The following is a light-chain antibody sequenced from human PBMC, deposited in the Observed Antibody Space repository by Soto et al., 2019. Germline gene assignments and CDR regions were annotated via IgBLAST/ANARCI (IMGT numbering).Light chain of an antibody. Sequence: DIQMTQSPSTPSASIGDRVTITCRASHSLDNFLAWYQQKPVKAPSLLIYDFSSLQSGVPSRFSGSGSETEFTLTISSLLPDDFATYYCQQYNRYWTFGQGTKV. CDR3: QQYNRYWT. J-gene: IGKJ1*01. CDR2: DFS. CDR1: HSLDNF. V-gene: IGKV1-5*01.